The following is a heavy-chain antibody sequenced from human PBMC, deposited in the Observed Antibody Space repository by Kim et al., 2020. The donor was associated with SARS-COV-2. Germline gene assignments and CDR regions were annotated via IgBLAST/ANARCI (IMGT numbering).Heavy chain of an antibody. V-gene: IGHV4-59*13. D-gene: IGHD2-8*02. J-gene: IGHJ1*01. CDR1: GGSISSYY. CDR3: ARDQDRRVLGN. CDR2: IYYSGST. Sequence: SETLSLTCTVSGGSISSYYWSWIRQPPGKGLEWIGYIYYSGSTNYNPSPKRRVTISVDTSKNQISLKLSSVTAAATAVYYCARDQDRRVLGNWGHGTLVT.